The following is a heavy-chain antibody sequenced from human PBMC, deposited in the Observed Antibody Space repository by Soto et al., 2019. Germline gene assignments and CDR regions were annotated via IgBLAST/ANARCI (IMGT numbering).Heavy chain of an antibody. CDR1: GFTFSSHA. J-gene: IGHJ2*01. V-gene: IGHV3-23*01. D-gene: IGHD2-15*01. Sequence: EVQLLESGGGLVEPGGSLRLSCAASGFTFSSHAMSWVRQAPGKGLEWVSGIKGSGGSTYSADSVTGRFTISRDNSNNTLSLQMNRMRAQDTAVEYCATDLCPDIVVVEGATPDSYFDLWGRGTLVTVSS. CDR2: IKGSGGST. CDR3: ATDLCPDIVVVEGATPDSYFDL.